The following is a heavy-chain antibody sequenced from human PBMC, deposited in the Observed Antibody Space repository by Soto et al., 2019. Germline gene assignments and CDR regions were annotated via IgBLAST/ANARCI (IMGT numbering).Heavy chain of an antibody. D-gene: IGHD6-19*01. V-gene: IGHV1-69*12. J-gene: IGHJ6*02. CDR2: IMPLFGRA. Sequence: QVQLVQSGAEVKKPGSSVKVSCKASGGTFSNYAFSWVRQAPGQGLEWLGGIMPLFGRADYAQKFRGRVTITADESTSTAHMELSSLRSEDTAVYYCASWLKEAGIGGNYSYGMDVWGQGTTVTVSS. CDR1: GGTFSNYA. CDR3: ASWLKEAGIGGNYSYGMDV.